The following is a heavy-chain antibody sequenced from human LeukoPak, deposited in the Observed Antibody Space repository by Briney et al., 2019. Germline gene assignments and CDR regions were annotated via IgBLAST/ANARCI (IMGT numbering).Heavy chain of an antibody. J-gene: IGHJ6*03. CDR2: IKQDGSEK. D-gene: IGHD3-10*01. CDR3: AKGAFRDQVQGYYYMDV. V-gene: IGHV3-7*01. Sequence: GGSLRLSCAASGFTFSSYGMSCGRGAAGKGGGGWANIKQDGSEKYYVDSVKGRFIIPRDNAQNSLYLQMNSLRAEDTAVYYCAKGAFRDQVQGYYYMDVWGKGTTVPVSS. CDR1: GFTFSSYG.